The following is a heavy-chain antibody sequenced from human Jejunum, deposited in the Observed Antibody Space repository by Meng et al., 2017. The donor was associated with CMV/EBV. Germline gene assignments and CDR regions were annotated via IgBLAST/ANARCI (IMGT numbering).Heavy chain of an antibody. Sequence: GGSVSSSYYNWSWIRQPPGKGLEWIGSIYYRGSTNYNHSLKSRVTISIDTSKNHFSLNLSSVTAADTAVYYCARDKDGSYQANWFDPWGQGTLVTFSS. CDR1: GGSVSSSYYN. J-gene: IGHJ5*02. CDR2: IYYRGST. V-gene: IGHV4-61*03. CDR3: ARDKDGSYQANWFDP. D-gene: IGHD3-10*01.